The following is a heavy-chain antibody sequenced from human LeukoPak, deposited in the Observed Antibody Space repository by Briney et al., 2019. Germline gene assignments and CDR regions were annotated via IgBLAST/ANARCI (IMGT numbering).Heavy chain of an antibody. CDR1: GFTSIAYA. CDR2: ISGGGVTT. Sequence: GGSLRLSCVGSGFTSIAYALTWARQAPGKGLEWVSGISGGGVTTYYADSVKGRFTISRDNSKNTLYLQMNSLRADDTAIYYCARNQQLGGHSYYYYGMDVWSQGTTVTVSS. J-gene: IGHJ6*02. V-gene: IGHV3-23*01. CDR3: ARNQQLGGHSYYYYGMDV. D-gene: IGHD3-16*01.